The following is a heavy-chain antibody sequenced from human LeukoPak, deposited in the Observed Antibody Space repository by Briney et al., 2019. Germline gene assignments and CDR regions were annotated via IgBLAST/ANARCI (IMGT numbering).Heavy chain of an antibody. Sequence: GASVKVSCKASGYTSTGYYMHWVRQAPGQGLEWMGWINPNSGGTNYAQKFQGRVTMTRDTSISTAYMELSRLRSDDTAVYYCARDLYCTSGSCYAFYPDYWGQGTLVTVSS. J-gene: IGHJ4*02. CDR3: ARDLYCTSGSCYAFYPDY. CDR2: INPNSGGT. V-gene: IGHV1-2*02. CDR1: GYTSTGYY. D-gene: IGHD2-15*01.